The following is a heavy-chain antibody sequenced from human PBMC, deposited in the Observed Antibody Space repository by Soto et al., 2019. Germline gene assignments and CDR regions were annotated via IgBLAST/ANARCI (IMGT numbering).Heavy chain of an antibody. Sequence: SETLSLTCAVSGGSISSGGYYWSWIRQPPGKGLEWMGYAYYSGSTNYNPSLKSRVTISVDTSKNQFSLNLRSVTAADTAIYYCARDRRYNFASGAFDIWGQGTMVTVSS. CDR3: ARDRRYNFASGAFDI. CDR2: AYYSGST. CDR1: GGSISSGGYY. J-gene: IGHJ3*02. D-gene: IGHD1-20*01. V-gene: IGHV4-61*08.